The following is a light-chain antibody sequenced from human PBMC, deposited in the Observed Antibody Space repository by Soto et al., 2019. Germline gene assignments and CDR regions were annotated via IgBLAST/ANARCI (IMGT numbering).Light chain of an antibody. CDR1: QGIGSW. Sequence: DIQMTQSPSSVSASVGDRVTITCRASQGIGSWLAWYQQKPGKAPNLLIYAASTLQSGVPSRFSGSGSGTDFALTISRLQPEDFATYYCQQANTFPPTFSGGTKVDIK. CDR2: AAS. CDR3: QQANTFPPT. J-gene: IGKJ4*01. V-gene: IGKV1-12*01.